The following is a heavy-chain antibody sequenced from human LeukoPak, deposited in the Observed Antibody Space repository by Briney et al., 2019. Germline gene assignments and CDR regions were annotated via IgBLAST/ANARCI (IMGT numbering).Heavy chain of an antibody. CDR3: AKPAKTDYADY. Sequence: GGSLRLSCAASGFTFSSYEMNWVRQAPGKGLEWVSAISGSGGNTYYADSVKGRFTISRDNSKNTLYLQMNSLRAEDTALYYCAKPAKTDYADYWGQGTLVTVSS. CDR1: GFTFSSYE. D-gene: IGHD1-14*01. CDR2: ISGSGGNT. J-gene: IGHJ4*02. V-gene: IGHV3-23*01.